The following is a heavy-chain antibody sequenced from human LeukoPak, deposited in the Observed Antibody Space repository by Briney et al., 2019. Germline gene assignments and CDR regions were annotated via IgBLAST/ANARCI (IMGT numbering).Heavy chain of an antibody. CDR1: GYTFTSYG. V-gene: IGHV1-18*01. J-gene: IGHJ4*02. D-gene: IGHD3-10*01. CDR3: ARVPPDHYYYGSGSYLYYFDY. Sequence: ASVKVSCKASGYTFTSYGISWVRQAPGQGLEWMGWISAYNGNTNYAQKLQGRVTMTTDTSTSTAYMELRSLRSEDTAVYYCARVPPDHYYYGSGSYLYYFDYWGQGTLVTVSS. CDR2: ISAYNGNT.